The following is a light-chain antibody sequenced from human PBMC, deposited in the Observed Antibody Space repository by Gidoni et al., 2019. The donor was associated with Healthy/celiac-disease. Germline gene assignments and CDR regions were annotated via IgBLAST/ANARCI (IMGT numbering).Light chain of an antibody. CDR1: SSDVGGYNH. Sequence: QSALTQPASVSGSPGQPITISCTGTSSDVGGYNHVSWYQQHPGKAPKLMIYDVSNRPSVVSNRFSGSKSGNTASLTISGLQAEDEADYYCSSYTSSSTVVFGGGTKLTVL. V-gene: IGLV2-14*03. J-gene: IGLJ2*01. CDR3: SSYTSSSTVV. CDR2: DVS.